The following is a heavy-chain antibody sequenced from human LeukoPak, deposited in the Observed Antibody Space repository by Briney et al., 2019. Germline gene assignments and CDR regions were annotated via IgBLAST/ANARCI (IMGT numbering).Heavy chain of an antibody. CDR2: IYYSGST. Sequence: SETLSLTCTVSGGSISSSSYYWGWIRQPPGKGLEWIGSIYYSGSTYYNPSLKSRVTISVDTSKNQISLQLNSVTPEDTAVYYCARGGPGRRWALYYFDYWGQGTLVTVSS. V-gene: IGHV4-39*07. CDR1: GGSISSSSYY. J-gene: IGHJ4*02. CDR3: ARGGPGRRWALYYFDY. D-gene: IGHD3-10*01.